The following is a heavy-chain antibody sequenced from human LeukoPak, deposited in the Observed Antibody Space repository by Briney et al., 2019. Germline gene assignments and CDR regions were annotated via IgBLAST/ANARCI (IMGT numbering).Heavy chain of an antibody. J-gene: IGHJ4*02. CDR3: ARDLWTFWSGYYWAY. V-gene: IGHV1-2*02. CDR2: INPNSGGT. D-gene: IGHD3-3*01. CDR1: GYTFTGYY. Sequence: ASVKVSCKASGYTFTGYYMHWVRQAPGQGLEWMGWINPNSGGTNYAQKFQGRVTMTRDTSISTAYMELSRLRSDDTAVYYCARDLWTFWSGYYWAYLGQGTLVTVSS.